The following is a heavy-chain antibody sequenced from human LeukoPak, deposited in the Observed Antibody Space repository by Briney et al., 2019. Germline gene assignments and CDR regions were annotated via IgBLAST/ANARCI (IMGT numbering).Heavy chain of an antibody. J-gene: IGHJ4*02. D-gene: IGHD1-26*01. V-gene: IGHV5-51*01. CDR3: ARPLQGIVGATGFDY. CDR1: EYSFATYW. Sequence: GESLKISCQGSEYSFATYWIAWLRQMPGKGLEWMGIIYPSDSDTRYSPSFQGQVTISADKSIKTAYLQWSSLKATDTAMYYCARPLQGIVGATGFDYWGQGTLVTVSS. CDR2: IYPSDSDT.